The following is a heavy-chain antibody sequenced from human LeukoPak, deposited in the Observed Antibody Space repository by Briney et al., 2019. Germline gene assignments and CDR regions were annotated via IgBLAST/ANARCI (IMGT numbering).Heavy chain of an antibody. D-gene: IGHD3-10*01. CDR1: GYTFTGYY. J-gene: IGHJ4*02. CDR3: ARDHGYYGSGSYSY. Sequence: EASVKVSCKASGYTFTGYYMHWVRQAPGQGLEWMGWINPNSGGTNYAQKFQGRVTMTRDTSISTAYMELSRLRSDDTAVYYCARDHGYYGSGSYSYWGQGTLVTVSS. V-gene: IGHV1-2*02. CDR2: INPNSGGT.